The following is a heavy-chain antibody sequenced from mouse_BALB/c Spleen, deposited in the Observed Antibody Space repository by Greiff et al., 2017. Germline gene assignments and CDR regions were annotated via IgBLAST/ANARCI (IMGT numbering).Heavy chain of an antibody. Sequence: LQQPGSELVRPGASVKLSCKASGYTFTSYWMHWVQQRHGQGLEWIGNIYPGSGSTNYDEKFKSKGTLTVDTSSSTAYMHLSSLTSEDSAVYYCTRDFYYDYDGGFAYWGQGTLVTVSA. D-gene: IGHD2-4*01. CDR2: IYPGSGST. CDR3: TRDFYYDYDGGFAY. CDR1: GYTFTSYW. J-gene: IGHJ3*01. V-gene: IGHV1S22*01.